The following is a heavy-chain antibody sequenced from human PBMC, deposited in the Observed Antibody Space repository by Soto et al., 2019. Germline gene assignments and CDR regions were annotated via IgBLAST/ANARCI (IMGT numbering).Heavy chain of an antibody. J-gene: IGHJ4*02. Sequence: SETLSLTCAPYRWSFSGYYWSWIHQPPRKGLEWIGEVNHSGSTNYEPSLKSRVTISADTSKNQFSLKLSSVTAADTAVYYGARAFSPRARVYRLWGQGTLVTVCS. V-gene: IGHV4-34*01. D-gene: IGHD6-6*01. CDR2: VNHSGST. CDR1: RWSFSGYY. CDR3: ARAFSPRARVYRL.